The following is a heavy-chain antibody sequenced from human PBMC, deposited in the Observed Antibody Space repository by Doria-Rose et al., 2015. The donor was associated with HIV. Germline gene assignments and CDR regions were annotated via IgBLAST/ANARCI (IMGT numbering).Heavy chain of an antibody. D-gene: IGHD3-3*01. CDR2: ISWRSGAK. CDR1: GFSFESYA. J-gene: IGHJ6*03. Sequence: VQLVQSGGGLVQPGRSLRLSCVGSGFSFESYAMHWVRLAPGKGLEWVAGISWRSGAKGNADSVEGRFTISRDNAKKSVYLEMRSLRPEDTAFYYCAKAPIIGPKYYFYMDVWGEGTSVIVSS. CDR3: AKAPIIGPKYYFYMDV. V-gene: IGHV3-9*01.